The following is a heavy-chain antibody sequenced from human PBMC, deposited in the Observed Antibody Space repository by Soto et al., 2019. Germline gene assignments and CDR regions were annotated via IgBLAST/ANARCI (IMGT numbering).Heavy chain of an antibody. CDR3: ARDGDFWRAYSPKWGFTGFVY. D-gene: IGHD3-3*01. Sequence: ASVKVSCKASGYTFSDYFIHWVRQAPGQGLEWMARINPNTGGTDSAQKFQDRVTVTRDSSTSTAYMDLSGLRSDDTAVYYCARDGDFWRAYSPKWGFTGFVYWGQGSMVTVSS. V-gene: IGHV1-2*06. CDR2: INPNTGGT. J-gene: IGHJ4*02. CDR1: GYTFSDYF.